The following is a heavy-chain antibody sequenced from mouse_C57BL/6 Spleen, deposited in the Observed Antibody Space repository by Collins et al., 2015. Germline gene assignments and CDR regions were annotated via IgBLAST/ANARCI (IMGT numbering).Heavy chain of an antibody. CDR1: GYTFTTYG. V-gene: IGHV9-3*01. D-gene: IGHD2-5*01. CDR3: ARCHYSNSAWFAY. CDR2: INTYSGVP. Sequence: QIQLVQSGPELKKPGETVKISCKASGYTFTTYGMSWVKQAPGKGLKWMGWINTYSGVPTYADDFKGRFAFSLETSASTAYLQINNLKNEDTATYFCARCHYSNSAWFAYWGQGTLVTVSA. J-gene: IGHJ3*01.